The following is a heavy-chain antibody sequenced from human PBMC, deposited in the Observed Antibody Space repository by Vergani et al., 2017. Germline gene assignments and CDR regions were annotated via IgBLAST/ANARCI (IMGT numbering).Heavy chain of an antibody. Sequence: QVQLQESGPGLVKPSQTLLLTCTVSGASINNDFYYWHWIRQPAGKGLEWIGRIYVSGITDYNSSLQSRVSMSVDTSKNQFSLTLTSVTAADTAVYYCAXDNKQLRPRAFDLWGRGTMVTVSS. CDR3: AXDNKQLRPRAFDL. V-gene: IGHV4-61*02. CDR1: GASINNDFYY. J-gene: IGHJ3*01. CDR2: IYVSGIT. D-gene: IGHD4-23*01.